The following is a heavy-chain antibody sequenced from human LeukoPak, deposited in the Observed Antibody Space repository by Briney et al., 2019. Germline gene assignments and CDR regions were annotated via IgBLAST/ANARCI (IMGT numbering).Heavy chain of an antibody. CDR2: INSDGSST. CDR3: ARDSSYCSSTSCYNYFDY. J-gene: IGHJ4*02. D-gene: IGHD2-2*02. CDR1: GFTFSNYW. V-gene: IGHV3-74*01. Sequence: GGSLRLSCAASGFTFSNYWMHWVRQAPGKGVVGVSRINSDGSSTTYADSVKGRFTISRDNAKNTLYLQMNSLRAEDTAVYYCARDSSYCSSTSCYNYFDYWGQGNLVTVSS.